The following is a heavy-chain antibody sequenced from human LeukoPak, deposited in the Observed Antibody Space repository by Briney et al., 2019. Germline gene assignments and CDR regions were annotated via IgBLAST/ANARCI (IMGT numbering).Heavy chain of an antibody. CDR3: AKGLAVAVDYFDY. Sequence: GGSLRLSCAASGFTFSSYWMYWVRQAPGKGLVWVSRINSDGRSTSYADSVKGRFTISRDNAKNTLYLQMNSLRAEDTAVYYCAKGLAVAVDYFDYWGQGTLVTVSS. D-gene: IGHD6-19*01. CDR2: INSDGRST. CDR1: GFTFSSYW. J-gene: IGHJ4*02. V-gene: IGHV3-74*01.